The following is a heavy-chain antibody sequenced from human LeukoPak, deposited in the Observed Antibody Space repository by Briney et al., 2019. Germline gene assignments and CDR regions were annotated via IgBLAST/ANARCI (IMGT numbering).Heavy chain of an antibody. Sequence: ASVKVSRKASGYTFTGYYMHWVRQAPGQGLEWMGWINPNSGGTNYAQKFQGRVTMTRDTSISTAYMELSRLRSDDTAVYYCARDPRIVGTPGGYWGQGTLVTVSS. J-gene: IGHJ4*02. V-gene: IGHV1-2*02. D-gene: IGHD1-26*01. CDR2: INPNSGGT. CDR1: GYTFTGYY. CDR3: ARDPRIVGTPGGY.